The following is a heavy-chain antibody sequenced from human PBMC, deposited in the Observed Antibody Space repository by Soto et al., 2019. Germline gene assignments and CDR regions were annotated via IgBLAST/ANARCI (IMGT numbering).Heavy chain of an antibody. J-gene: IGHJ6*02. V-gene: IGHV4-34*01. CDR3: ARVALFCHTRVWANSYSYYYYGMDV. CDR2: INHSGST. Sequence: SETLSLPCAVYGGSFSGYYWSWIRQPPGKGLEWIGEINHSGSTNYNPSLKSRVTISVDTSKNQFSLKLSSVTAADTAVYYCARVALFCHTRVWANSYSYYYYGMDVVCQGPTFT. CDR1: GGSFSGYY. D-gene: IGHD2-8*02.